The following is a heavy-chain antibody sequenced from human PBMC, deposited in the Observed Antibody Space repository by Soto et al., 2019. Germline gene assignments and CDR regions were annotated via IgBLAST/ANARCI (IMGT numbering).Heavy chain of an antibody. CDR2: ISYDGSNK. J-gene: IGHJ4*02. CDR3: ARDRCSSTSCYPHGLDY. Sequence: PGGSLRLSCAASGFTFSSYAMHWVRQAPGKGLEWVAVISYDGSNKYYADSVKGQFTISRDNSKNTLYLQMNSLRAEDTAVYYCARDRCSSTSCYPHGLDYWGQGTLVTVSS. D-gene: IGHD2-2*01. V-gene: IGHV3-30-3*01. CDR1: GFTFSSYA.